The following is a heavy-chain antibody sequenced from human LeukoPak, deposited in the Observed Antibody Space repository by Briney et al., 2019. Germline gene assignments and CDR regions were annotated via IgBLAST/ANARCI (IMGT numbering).Heavy chain of an antibody. D-gene: IGHD4-17*01. J-gene: IGHJ6*03. CDR2: IYYSGST. CDR1: GGSISSSSYY. Sequence: SETLSLACTVSGGSISSSSYYWGWIRQPPGKGLEWIGSIYYSGSTYYNPSLKSRVTISVDTSKNQFSLKLSSVTAADTAVYYCARSTVTTVGYYMDVWGKGTTVTISS. CDR3: ARSTVTTVGYYMDV. V-gene: IGHV4-39*07.